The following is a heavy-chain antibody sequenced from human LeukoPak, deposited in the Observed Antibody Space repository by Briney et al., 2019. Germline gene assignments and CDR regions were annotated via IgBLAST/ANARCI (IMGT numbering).Heavy chain of an antibody. D-gene: IGHD5-12*01. J-gene: IGHJ4*02. CDR1: GFTFSSYS. CDR2: ITSSSSII. CDR3: ASMRGYDRVDY. Sequence: GGALSLSCAPSGFTFSSYSMIWVRLDPGAGREWVSYITSSSSIIYYAVSVKGRFTISRDNAKNSLYLQMNSLRAEDTAVYYCASMRGYDRVDYWGQGTLVTVSS. V-gene: IGHV3-48*04.